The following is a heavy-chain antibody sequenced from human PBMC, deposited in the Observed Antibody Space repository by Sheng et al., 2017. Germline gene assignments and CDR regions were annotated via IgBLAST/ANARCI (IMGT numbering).Heavy chain of an antibody. CDR3: ATGGYSYGSSY. CDR2: ISGSGKTI. J-gene: IGHJ4*02. CDR1: GISFSSSE. V-gene: IGHV3-48*03. Sequence: QLVESGGGLVQPGGSLRLSCAASGISFSSSEMNWVRQAPGKGLEWVSYISGSGKTIYYADSVKGRFTISRDNAKNSLFLQMNSLTAEDTAVYYCATGGYSYGSSYWGQGTLVTISS. D-gene: IGHD5-18*01.